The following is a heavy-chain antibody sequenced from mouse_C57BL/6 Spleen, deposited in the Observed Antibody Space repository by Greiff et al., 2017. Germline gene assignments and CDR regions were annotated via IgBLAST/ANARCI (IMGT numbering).Heavy chain of an antibody. CDR3: ARDKTTVVDYWYFDV. Sequence: VQLQQPGAELVKPGASVKRSCKASGYTFTSYWMHWVKQRPGRGLEWIGRIDPNSGGTKYNEKFKSKATLTVDKPSSTAYMQLSSLTSEDSAVXYCARDKTTVVDYWYFDVWGTGTTVTVSS. V-gene: IGHV1-72*01. D-gene: IGHD1-1*01. CDR1: GYTFTSYW. CDR2: IDPNSGGT. J-gene: IGHJ1*03.